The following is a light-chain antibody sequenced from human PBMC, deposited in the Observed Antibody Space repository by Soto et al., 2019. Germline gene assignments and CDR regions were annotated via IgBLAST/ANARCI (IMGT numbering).Light chain of an antibody. Sequence: TQSLPPGQSATLYCRASQSISSSSLAWYRQNPGHAPRLLIYGAFNRATGIPDRFSGGGSGTDFTLTITRLQPEDFAVYYCQYYGSSPLTFGQGTKVDTK. V-gene: IGKV3-20*01. CDR1: QSISSSS. CDR2: GAF. J-gene: IGKJ1*01. CDR3: QYYGSSPLT.